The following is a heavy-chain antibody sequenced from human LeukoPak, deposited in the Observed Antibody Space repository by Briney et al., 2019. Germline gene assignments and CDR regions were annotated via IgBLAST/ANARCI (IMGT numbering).Heavy chain of an antibody. J-gene: IGHJ4*02. CDR3: AKRGVVIRVILVGFHKEAYYFDS. CDR1: GITLSNYA. D-gene: IGHD3-22*01. CDR2: IIGSGGGT. Sequence: PGGSLRLSCAVSGITLSNYAMTWVRQAPGKGLEWVAGIIGSGGGTNYADSVKGRFTISRDNSKNTLYLQMNNLRVDDTAVYFCAKRGVVIRVILVGFHKEAYYFDSWGQGALVTVSS. V-gene: IGHV3-23*01.